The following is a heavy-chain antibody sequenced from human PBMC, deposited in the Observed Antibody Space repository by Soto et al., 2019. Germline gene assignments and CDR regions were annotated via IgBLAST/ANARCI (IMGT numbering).Heavy chain of an antibody. V-gene: IGHV3-66*01. D-gene: IGHD4-17*01. CDR3: ARASSDYGDYVFDY. CDR1: GFTVSSNY. Sequence: GGSLRLSCAASGFTVSSNYMSWVRQAPGKGLEWVSVIYSGGSTYYADSVKGRFTISRDNSKNTLYLQMNSLRAEDTAVYYCARASSDYGDYVFDYWGQGTLVTVSS. J-gene: IGHJ4*02. CDR2: IYSGGST.